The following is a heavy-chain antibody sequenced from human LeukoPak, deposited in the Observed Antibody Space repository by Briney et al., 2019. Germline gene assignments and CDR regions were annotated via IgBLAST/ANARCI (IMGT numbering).Heavy chain of an antibody. V-gene: IGHV4-34*01. D-gene: IGHD3-22*01. J-gene: IGHJ4*02. CDR3: ARVGGIYYYDSSGYDY. Sequence: ASETLSLTCAVYGGSFSGYYWSWIRQPPGKGLEWIGEINHSGSTNYNPSLKSRVTISVDTSKNQFSLKLSSVTAADTAVYYCARVGGIYYYDSSGYDYWGQGTLVTVSS. CDR2: INHSGST. CDR1: GGSFSGYY.